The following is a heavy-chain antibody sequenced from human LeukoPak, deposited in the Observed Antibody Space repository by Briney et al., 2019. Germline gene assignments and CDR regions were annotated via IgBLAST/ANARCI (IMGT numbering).Heavy chain of an antibody. Sequence: PSQTLSLTCTVSGGSISSGSYYWSWIRQPAGKGLEWIGRIYTSGSTNYNPSLKSRVTISVDTSKNQFSLKLSSVTAADTAVYYCARGIDEGYGSGSYYPNDYWGQGTLVTVSS. J-gene: IGHJ4*02. D-gene: IGHD3-10*01. V-gene: IGHV4-61*02. CDR2: IYTSGST. CDR3: ARGIDEGYGSGSYYPNDY. CDR1: GGSISSGSYY.